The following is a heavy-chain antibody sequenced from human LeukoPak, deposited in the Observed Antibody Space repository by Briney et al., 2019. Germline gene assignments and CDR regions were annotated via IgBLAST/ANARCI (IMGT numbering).Heavy chain of an antibody. CDR2: INHSGST. V-gene: IGHV4-34*01. CDR1: GGSFSGYY. D-gene: IGHD2-2*01. J-gene: IGHJ4*02. CDR3: ATSIAPAKGVY. Sequence: PSETLSLTCAVYGGSFSGYYWSWIRQPPGKGLEWIGEINHSGSTNYNPSLKSRVTISVDTSKNQFSLKLSSVTAADTAVYYCATSIAPAKGVYWGQGTLVTVSS.